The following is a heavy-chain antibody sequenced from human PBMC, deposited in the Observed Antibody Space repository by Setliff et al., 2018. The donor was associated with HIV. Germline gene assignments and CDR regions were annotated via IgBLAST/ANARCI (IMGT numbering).Heavy chain of an antibody. Sequence: PGESLKISCAASGFTFSSYSMNWVRQAPGKGLEWVSYISSSSSTIYYADSVKGRFTISRDNAKNSLYLQMNSLRAEDTAVYYCARDSGGWYPTGDYYYYYMDVWGKGTTVTVSS. D-gene: IGHD6-19*01. CDR1: GFTFSSYS. CDR3: ARDSGGWYPTGDYYYYYMDV. J-gene: IGHJ6*03. CDR2: ISSSSSTI. V-gene: IGHV3-48*01.